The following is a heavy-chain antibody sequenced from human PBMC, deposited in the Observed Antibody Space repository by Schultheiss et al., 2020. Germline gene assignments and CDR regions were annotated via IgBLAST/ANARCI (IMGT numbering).Heavy chain of an antibody. Sequence: GESLKISCAASGFTFSSYSMNWVRQAPGKGLEWVSSISSSSSYIYYADSVKGRFTISRDNSKNTLYLQMNSLRAEDTAVYYCARDTIAAAAASYYYYYMDVWGKGTTVTVSS. V-gene: IGHV3-21*01. CDR2: ISSSSSYI. J-gene: IGHJ6*03. CDR3: ARDTIAAAAASYYYYYMDV. D-gene: IGHD6-13*01. CDR1: GFTFSSYS.